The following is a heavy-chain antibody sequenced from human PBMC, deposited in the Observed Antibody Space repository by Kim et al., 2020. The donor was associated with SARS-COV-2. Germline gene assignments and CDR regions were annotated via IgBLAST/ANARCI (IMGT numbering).Heavy chain of an antibody. J-gene: IGHJ3*02. CDR3: ARVTPRGAFDI. CDR2: I. Sequence: IYYADSVKGRFTISRDNAKNSLYLQMNSLRAEDTAVYYCARVTPRGAFDIWGQGTKVTVSS. V-gene: IGHV3-48*03.